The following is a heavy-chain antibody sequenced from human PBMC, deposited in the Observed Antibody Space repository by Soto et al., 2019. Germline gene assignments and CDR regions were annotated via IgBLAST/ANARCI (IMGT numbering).Heavy chain of an antibody. Sequence: VQLLESGGGLVQPGGSLRLSCAASGFTFSSYAMSWVRQAPGKGLEWVSAISGSGGSTYYADSVKGRFTISRDNSKNTLYLQMNSLRAEDTAVYYCAKVSHNIVVVPAAISRGYYYMDVWGKGTTVTVSS. J-gene: IGHJ6*03. CDR3: AKVSHNIVVVPAAISRGYYYMDV. V-gene: IGHV3-23*01. CDR2: ISGSGGST. D-gene: IGHD2-2*01. CDR1: GFTFSSYA.